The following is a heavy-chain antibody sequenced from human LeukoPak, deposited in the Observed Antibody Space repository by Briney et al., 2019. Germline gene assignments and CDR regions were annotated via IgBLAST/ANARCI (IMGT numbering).Heavy chain of an antibody. CDR1: GFSVSTNY. CDR3: ARVGDHYHWYLDV. D-gene: IGHD3-10*01. J-gene: IGHJ2*01. Sequence: GGSLRLSCEGSGFSVSTNYMNWVRQAPGKGLEWVSILHSGGSTYYADSVKGRFTVSRDSSKNTLYLHMNSLRAEDTAVYYCARVGDHYHWYLDVWGRGTLVTASS. V-gene: IGHV3-53*01. CDR2: LHSGGST.